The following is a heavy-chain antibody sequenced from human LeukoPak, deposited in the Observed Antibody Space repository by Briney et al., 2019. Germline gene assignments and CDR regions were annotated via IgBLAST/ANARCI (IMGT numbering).Heavy chain of an antibody. J-gene: IGHJ4*02. V-gene: IGHV3-7*03. CDR2: IKQDGSEK. CDR3: AKDTTNVGGKFDY. D-gene: IGHD2-15*01. Sequence: GGSLRLSCAASGFTFSNYWMSWVRQAPGKGLEWVANIKQDGSEKYYVDSVKGRFTISRDNARNSLYLQMNSLRAEDTALYYCAKDTTNVGGKFDYWGQGTLVTVSS. CDR1: GFTFSNYW.